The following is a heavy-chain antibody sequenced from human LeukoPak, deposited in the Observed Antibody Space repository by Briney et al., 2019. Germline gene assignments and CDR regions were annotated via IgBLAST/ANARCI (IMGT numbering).Heavy chain of an antibody. D-gene: IGHD2-2*02. CDR2: IYYAGST. J-gene: IGHJ5*02. CDR1: GGSITISSYY. V-gene: IGHV4-39*01. Sequence: PSETLSLTCTVSGGSITISSYYWAWVRQTPGKGLEWIGSIYYAGSTYYNPSLESRVTISLDTSKNQFSLNLTSVTATDTAVYYCVRPRYRNWFDPWGQGTLVTVSS. CDR3: VRPRYRNWFDP.